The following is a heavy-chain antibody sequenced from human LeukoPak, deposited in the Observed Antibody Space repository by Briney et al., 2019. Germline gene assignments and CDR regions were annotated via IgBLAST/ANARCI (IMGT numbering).Heavy chain of an antibody. CDR1: GFTFSSYS. Sequence: TGGSLRLSCAASGFTFSSYSMNWVRQAPGKGLEWVAFIEYDGTNIHFADSVRGRFTISRDNSEDTLYLQIITLRAVDTAVYYCARNRLRATATYMDVWGKGTTVTVSS. D-gene: IGHD2-15*01. CDR3: ARNRLRATATYMDV. CDR2: IEYDGTNI. J-gene: IGHJ6*04. V-gene: IGHV3-30*03.